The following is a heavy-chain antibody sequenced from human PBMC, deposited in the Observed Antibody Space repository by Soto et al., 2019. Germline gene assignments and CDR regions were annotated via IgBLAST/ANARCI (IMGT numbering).Heavy chain of an antibody. Sequence: SETLSLTCNVSGVSISSFFWSWIRQPAGKGLEYLGRVYAGGSTNQNPSLKSRIFMSMDLSKNQLSLRLHSMTAADTGVYYCVKDRIPVGAFDPWGHGTLVTVSS. D-gene: IGHD6-19*01. CDR3: VKDRIPVGAFDP. J-gene: IGHJ5*02. CDR2: VYAGGST. CDR1: GVSISSFF. V-gene: IGHV4-4*07.